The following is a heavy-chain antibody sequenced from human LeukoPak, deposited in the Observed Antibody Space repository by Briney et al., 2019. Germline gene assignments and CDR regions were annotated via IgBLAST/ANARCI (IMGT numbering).Heavy chain of an antibody. D-gene: IGHD2-2*01. J-gene: IGHJ4*02. Sequence: GGSLRLSCAASGFTFSSYGMHWVRQAPGKGLEWVAVIWYDGSNKYYADSVKGRFTISRDNSKNTLYLQMNSLRAEDTAVYYCASRRRMGSSTSCFDSWGQGTLVTVSS. CDR2: IWYDGSNK. CDR1: GFTFSSYG. V-gene: IGHV3-33*01. CDR3: ASRRRMGSSTSCFDS.